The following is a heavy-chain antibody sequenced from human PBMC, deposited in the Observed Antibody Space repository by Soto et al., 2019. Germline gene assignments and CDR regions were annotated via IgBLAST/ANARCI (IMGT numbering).Heavy chain of an antibody. D-gene: IGHD2-8*01. CDR1: GFSFSTYT. J-gene: IGHJ4*02. V-gene: IGHV3-23*01. CDR3: AKARCTTSNSYVPDY. Sequence: PGGSLRLSCAASGFSFSTYTMSWVRRAPGKGLEWVSAISGSGGSPSYADSVQGRFTISRDNPKKTLYLQMNSLRAEDTAVYYCAKARCTTSNSYVPDYWGQGTLVTLAS. CDR2: ISGSGGSP.